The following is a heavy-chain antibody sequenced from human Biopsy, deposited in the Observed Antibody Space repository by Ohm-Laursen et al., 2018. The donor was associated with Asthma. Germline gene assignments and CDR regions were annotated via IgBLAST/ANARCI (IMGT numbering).Heavy chain of an antibody. V-gene: IGHV5-51*01. J-gene: IGHJ4*02. CDR3: ARLPYGSGSFFDF. D-gene: IGHD3-10*01. CDR1: GYIFANYW. CDR2: IFPGDSDT. Sequence: ESLRISCKASGYIFANYWIGWVRQMPGKGLEWLGIIFPGDSDTIYSPSSQGQVTISADKSISTAYLQWSSLKASDTAIYYCARLPYGSGSFFDFWGQGTPVTVAS.